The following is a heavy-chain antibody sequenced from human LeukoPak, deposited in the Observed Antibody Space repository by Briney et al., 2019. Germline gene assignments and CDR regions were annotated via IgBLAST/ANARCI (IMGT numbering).Heavy chain of an antibody. CDR3: ARGWDYGDYFHAFDI. V-gene: IGHV4-34*01. Sequence: SETLSLTCTVSGGSISSYYWSWIRQPPGKGLEWIGEINHSGSTNYNPSLKSRVTISVDTSKNQFSLKLSSVTAADTAVYYCARGWDYGDYFHAFDIWGQGTMVTVSS. D-gene: IGHD4-17*01. J-gene: IGHJ3*02. CDR2: INHSGST. CDR1: GGSISSYY.